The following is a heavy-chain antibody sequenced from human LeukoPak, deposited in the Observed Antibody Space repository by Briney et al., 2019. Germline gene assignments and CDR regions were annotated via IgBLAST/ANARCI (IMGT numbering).Heavy chain of an antibody. D-gene: IGHD4-17*01. J-gene: IGHJ6*03. CDR3: ARVYYGDYVAYYYYYMDV. CDR1: GGSINSY. CDR2: ISGSGTI. V-gene: IGHV4-4*07. Sequence: PSETLSLTCIVSGGSINSYWSWIRQPAGKGLEWIGRISGSGTITYNPALQSRLTISIDTSKNQFSLKLMSVTAADTAVYYCARVYYGDYVAYYYYYMDVWGKGTTVTVSS.